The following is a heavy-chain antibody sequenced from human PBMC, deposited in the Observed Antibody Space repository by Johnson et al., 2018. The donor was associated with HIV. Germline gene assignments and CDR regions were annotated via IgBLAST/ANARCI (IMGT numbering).Heavy chain of an antibody. V-gene: IGHV3-20*04. CDR1: GFSFDDYG. CDR3: ARGLRDSSGHPLAFDI. CDR2: INWNGGTT. D-gene: IGHD3-22*01. Sequence: EVQLVESGGGEVRPGGSLRLSCAASGFSFDDYGMSWVRQAAGKGLEWVSGINWNGGTTSYEDSVKGRFTTSRDNANNSLYLQMNGLRDEDTALYYCARGLRDSSGHPLAFDIWGQGTMVTVSS. J-gene: IGHJ3*02.